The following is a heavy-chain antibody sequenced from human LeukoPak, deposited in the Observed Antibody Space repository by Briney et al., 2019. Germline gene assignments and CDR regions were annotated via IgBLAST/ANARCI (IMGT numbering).Heavy chain of an antibody. CDR1: GASFSGYY. Sequence: SETLSLTCADYGASFSGYYWSWIRQPPGKGLEWIGEINHSGSTNYNPSLKSRVTISVDTSKNQFSLKLSSVTAADTAVYYCARGQWLPIDNWFDPWGQGTLVTVSS. CDR2: INHSGST. D-gene: IGHD6-19*01. J-gene: IGHJ5*02. V-gene: IGHV4-34*01. CDR3: ARGQWLPIDNWFDP.